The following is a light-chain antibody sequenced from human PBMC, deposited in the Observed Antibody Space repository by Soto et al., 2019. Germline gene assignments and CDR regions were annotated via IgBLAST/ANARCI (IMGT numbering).Light chain of an antibody. Sequence: DIVLTQSPATLSVSPGERATLSCRASQSVSLNLAWYQHKLGQAPRLLIYDASTRVTGIPARFSGSGSGTDFTLTISYLKSEDFGVYYCQQYNNGPPSVTFGGGTKVEI. CDR2: DAS. CDR1: QSVSLN. CDR3: QQYNNGPPSVT. V-gene: IGKV3-15*01. J-gene: IGKJ4*01.